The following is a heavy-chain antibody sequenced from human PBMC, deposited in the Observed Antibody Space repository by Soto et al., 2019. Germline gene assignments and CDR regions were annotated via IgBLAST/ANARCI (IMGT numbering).Heavy chain of an antibody. J-gene: IGHJ3*02. V-gene: IGHV1-8*01. Sequence: ASAQVSCKASRYTFPSYDINWVRQATGQGLEWMGWMNPNSGNTGYAQKFQGRVTMTRNTSISTAYMELSSLRSEDTAVYYCASFYDFWSGYGPAFDIWGQGTMVTVSS. CDR1: RYTFPSYD. CDR2: MNPNSGNT. D-gene: IGHD3-3*01. CDR3: ASFYDFWSGYGPAFDI.